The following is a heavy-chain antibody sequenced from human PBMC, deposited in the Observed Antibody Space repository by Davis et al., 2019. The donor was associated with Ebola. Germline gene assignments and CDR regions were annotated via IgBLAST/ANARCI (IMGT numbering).Heavy chain of an antibody. D-gene: IGHD2-21*02. CDR3: TRRVTATWGGNWFDP. Sequence: PGGSLRLSCAASGFTFSDYFMTWVRQAPGKGLEWVSYISSSGRIIYYADSVKGRLTISRDNAKNSLFLQMNSLRPEDTAVYYCTRRVTATWGGNWFDPWGQGTLVTVSS. CDR2: ISSSGRII. J-gene: IGHJ5*02. V-gene: IGHV3-11*01. CDR1: GFTFSDYF.